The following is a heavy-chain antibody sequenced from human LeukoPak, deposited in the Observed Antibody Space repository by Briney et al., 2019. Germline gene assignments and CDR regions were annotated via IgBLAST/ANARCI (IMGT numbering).Heavy chain of an antibody. CDR1: RYTFTSYD. Sequence: VASVKVSCKASRYTFTSYDINWVRQATGQGLEWMGWMNPNSGNAGYAQKFQGRVTMTRNTSLNTAYMEVSSLTSDDSAVYYCARGAREVVVVITKYYVDFWGQGTLVTVSS. J-gene: IGHJ4*02. V-gene: IGHV1-8*01. CDR2: MNPNSGNA. CDR3: ARGAREVVVVITKYYVDF. D-gene: IGHD3-22*01.